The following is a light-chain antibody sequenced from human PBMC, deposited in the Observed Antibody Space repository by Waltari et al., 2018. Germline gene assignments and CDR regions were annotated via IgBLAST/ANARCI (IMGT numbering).Light chain of an antibody. CDR3: LVWDMNNDHPWV. Sequence: SYVLTQPPSVSVAPGQTASITCEGTSMDSTSIHGYPQKPGPAPVLVVYDDSARPSGIPERFSGSNSENTATLTISRVEAGDEADYFCLVWDMNNDHPWVFGGGTKLTVL. J-gene: IGLJ3*02. CDR2: DDS. CDR1: SMDSTS. V-gene: IGLV3-21*02.